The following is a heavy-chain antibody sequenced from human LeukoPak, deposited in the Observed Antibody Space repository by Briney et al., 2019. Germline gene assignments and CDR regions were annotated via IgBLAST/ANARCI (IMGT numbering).Heavy chain of an antibody. CDR1: GGTFSSYA. D-gene: IGHD3-9*01. Sequence: GASVKVSCKASGGTFSSYAISWVRQAPGQGLEWMGGIIPIFGTADYAQKFQGRVTITADESTSTAYMELSSLRSEDTAVYYCARARYFDWLGYMDVWGKGTTVTISS. V-gene: IGHV1-69*13. J-gene: IGHJ6*03. CDR2: IIPIFGTA. CDR3: ARARYFDWLGYMDV.